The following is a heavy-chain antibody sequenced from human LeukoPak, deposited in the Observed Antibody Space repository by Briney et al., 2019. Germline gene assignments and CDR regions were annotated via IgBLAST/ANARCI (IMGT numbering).Heavy chain of an antibody. J-gene: IGHJ4*02. D-gene: IGHD2-2*03. CDR2: IYPGDSDT. CDR3: ARAPGYCSSTSCYWYFDY. V-gene: IGHV5-51*01. CDR1: GYSFTSYW. Sequence: GESLKISCKGSGYSFTSYWIGWVRQMPGKGLEWMGIIYPGDSDTRYSPSFQGQVTISADKSISTAYLQWSSLKASDTAMYYCARAPGYCSSTSCYWYFDYWGQGTLVTVSS.